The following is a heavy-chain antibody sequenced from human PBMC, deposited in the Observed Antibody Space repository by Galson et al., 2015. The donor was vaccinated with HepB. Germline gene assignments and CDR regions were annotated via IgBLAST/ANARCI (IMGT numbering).Heavy chain of an antibody. Sequence: SLRLSCAASGFTFSDHYMDWVRQAPGRGLEWVGRIRNKAKSYSTEYAASAKCRFTISGDDSKNSLYLQMNSLETEDTAVYYCARTPIVGPSAWYCDVWGQGTMVTVSS. V-gene: IGHV3-72*01. CDR2: IRNKAKSYST. CDR1: GFTFSDHY. D-gene: IGHD1-26*01. CDR3: ARTPIVGPSAWYCDV. J-gene: IGHJ3*01.